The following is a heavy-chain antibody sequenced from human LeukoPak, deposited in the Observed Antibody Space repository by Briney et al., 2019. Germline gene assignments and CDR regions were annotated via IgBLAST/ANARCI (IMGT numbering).Heavy chain of an antibody. CDR3: ARSKRVAGTRDSLYYYYYMDV. CDR2: ISSSSSTI. CDR1: GFTFSSYS. D-gene: IGHD6-19*01. J-gene: IGHJ6*03. V-gene: IGHV3-48*01. Sequence: PGGSLRLSCAASGFTFSSYSMNWVRQAPGKGLEWVSYISSSSSTIYYVDSVKGRFTISRDNAKNSLYLQMNSLRAEDTAVYYCARSKRVAGTRDSLYYYYYMDVWGKGTTVTVSS.